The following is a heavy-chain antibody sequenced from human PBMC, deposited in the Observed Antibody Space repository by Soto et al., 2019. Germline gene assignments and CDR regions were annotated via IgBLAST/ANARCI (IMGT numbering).Heavy chain of an antibody. J-gene: IGHJ4*02. Sequence: ASVKVSCKASGYTFTSYDIYWVRQATGQGLEWMGWMNPNTGNSGYAQKFQGRVTMTSDTSISTAHMELSSMRSEDTAVYYCARRAETNGWNGFGADKYYFDFWGQGTLVTVSS. D-gene: IGHD1-1*01. CDR1: GYTFTSYD. CDR2: MNPNTGNS. CDR3: ARRAETNGWNGFGADKYYFDF. V-gene: IGHV1-8*01.